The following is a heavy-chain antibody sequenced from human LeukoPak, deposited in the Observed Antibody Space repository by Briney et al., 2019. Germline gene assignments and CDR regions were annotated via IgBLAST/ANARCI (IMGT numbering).Heavy chain of an antibody. D-gene: IGHD3-22*01. CDR3: AKADYYYDSSGTDY. CDR1: GFTFSSYG. Sequence: HPGGSLRLSCAASGFTFSSYGMHWVRQAPGKGLEWVAVISYDGSNKYYADSVKGRFTISRDNSKNTLYLQMNSLRAEDTAVYYCAKADYYYDSSGTDYWGQGTLVTVSS. J-gene: IGHJ4*02. CDR2: ISYDGSNK. V-gene: IGHV3-30*18.